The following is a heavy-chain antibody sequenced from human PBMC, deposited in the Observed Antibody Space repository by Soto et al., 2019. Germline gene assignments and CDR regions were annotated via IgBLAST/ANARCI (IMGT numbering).Heavy chain of an antibody. CDR2: IWYDGINQ. V-gene: IGHV3-33*01. J-gene: IGHJ4*02. D-gene: IGHD5-12*01. CDR3: TRDHIVAGGD. Sequence: QVPLVESGGGVVQPGRSLRLSCAASGFTFSNFGMHWVRQAPGKGLEWVAVIWYDGINQYYADSVKGRFTVSRDNSKNTQYLQMDDLRDEDTGLYYCTRDHIVAGGDWGQGTLVTVSS. CDR1: GFTFSNFG.